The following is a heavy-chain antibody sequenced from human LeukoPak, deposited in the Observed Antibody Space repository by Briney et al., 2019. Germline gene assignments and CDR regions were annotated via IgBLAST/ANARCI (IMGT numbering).Heavy chain of an antibody. CDR1: GYTFTGYY. Sequence: ASVKVSCKASGYTFTGYYMHWVRQAPGQGLEWMGWINPNSGDTNNAQKFQGRVTMTRDTSISTAYMELRRLGSDDTDVYYCARGGEYYYDSSGYSPTFDYWGQGTLVTVSS. V-gene: IGHV1-2*02. CDR3: ARGGEYYYDSSGYSPTFDY. J-gene: IGHJ4*02. D-gene: IGHD3-22*01. CDR2: INPNSGDT.